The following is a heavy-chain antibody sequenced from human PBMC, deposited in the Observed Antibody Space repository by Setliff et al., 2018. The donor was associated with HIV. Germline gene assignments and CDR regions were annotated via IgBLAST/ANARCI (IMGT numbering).Heavy chain of an antibody. J-gene: IGHJ4*02. V-gene: IGHV1-69*05. CDR2: IIPMFGAA. D-gene: IGHD2-15*01. CDR3: ARGGVVTNDFDY. Sequence: ASVKVSCKASNYTFSDYGISWVRQAPGQGLEGMGGIIPMFGAANYAQKFQGRVTITTDESTSTAYMELSSLRSEDTAVYYCARGGVVTNDFDYWGQGTLVTVSS. CDR1: NYTFSDYG.